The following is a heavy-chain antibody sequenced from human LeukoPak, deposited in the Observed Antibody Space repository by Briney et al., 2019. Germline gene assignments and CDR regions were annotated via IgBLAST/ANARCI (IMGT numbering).Heavy chain of an antibody. D-gene: IGHD4/OR15-4a*01. Sequence: GGSLRLSCAASGFTFNNYETHWVRQAPGKGLEWVSYISSSGSTIYYADSVKGRFTISRDNAKNSLYLQMNSLRAEDTAVYYCARVGGLTTFYMDVWGKGTTVTVSS. V-gene: IGHV3-48*03. J-gene: IGHJ6*03. CDR2: ISSSGSTI. CDR1: GFTFNNYE. CDR3: ARVGGLTTFYMDV.